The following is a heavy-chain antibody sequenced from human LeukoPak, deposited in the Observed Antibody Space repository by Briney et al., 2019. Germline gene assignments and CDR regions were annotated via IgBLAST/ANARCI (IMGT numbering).Heavy chain of an antibody. CDR2: IHPHGIF. V-gene: IGHV4-34*01. J-gene: IGHJ5*02. CDR1: GGSCADSY. CDR3: ARGRDRSKAGDL. Sequence: KPSDTQSLTCDVSGGSCADSYSSWTRQPPGRGLGWLGEIHPHGIFYYNPSLVSRVTISIDASKSQFSLRLTSVTAADTGFYYCARGRDRSKAGDLWGQGSLVTVSS.